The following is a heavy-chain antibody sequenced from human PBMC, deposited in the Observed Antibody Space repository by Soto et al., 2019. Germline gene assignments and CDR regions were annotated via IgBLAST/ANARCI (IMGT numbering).Heavy chain of an antibody. V-gene: IGHV3-23*01. CDR1: GFTFSRYA. D-gene: IGHD3-3*01. CDR2: ISGSGGTT. Sequence: GGSLRLSCAASGFTFSRYAMSWVRQAPGKGLEWVSAISGSGGTTYYADSVKGRFTISRDNSKNSLYLQMNSLRAEDTAVYYCARVRSHDFWSGYLNWFDPWGQGTLVTVSS. CDR3: ARVRSHDFWSGYLNWFDP. J-gene: IGHJ5*02.